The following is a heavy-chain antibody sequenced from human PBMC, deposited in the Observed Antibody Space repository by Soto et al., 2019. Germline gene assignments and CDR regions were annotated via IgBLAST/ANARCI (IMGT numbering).Heavy chain of an antibody. CDR1: GFTFSDHY. CDR2: TRNKANSYTT. D-gene: IGHD1-26*01. V-gene: IGHV3-72*01. CDR3: TAPGAGTQAHDGFGI. J-gene: IGHJ3*02. Sequence: GGSLRLSCAASGFTFSDHYMDWVRQAPGKGLEWVGRTRNKANSYTTEYAASVKGRFTISRDDSKNSLYLQMNSLKTEDTAVYYCTAPGAGTQAHDGFGIWGQGTVVTVS.